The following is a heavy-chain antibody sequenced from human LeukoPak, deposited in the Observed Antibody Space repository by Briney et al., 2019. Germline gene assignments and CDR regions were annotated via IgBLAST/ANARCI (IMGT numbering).Heavy chain of an antibody. CDR2: INPNSGGT. CDR3: ARVSGSYGPYFDY. J-gene: IGHJ4*02. Sequence: ASAKASCKASGYTFTGYYMHWVRQAPGQGLEWMGWINPNSGGTNYAQKFQGRVTMTRDTSISTAYMELSRLRSDDTAVYYCARVSGSYGPYFDYWGQGTLVTVSS. D-gene: IGHD1-26*01. V-gene: IGHV1-2*02. CDR1: GYTFTGYY.